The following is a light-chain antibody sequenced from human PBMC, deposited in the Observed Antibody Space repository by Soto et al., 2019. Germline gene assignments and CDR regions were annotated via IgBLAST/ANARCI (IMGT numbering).Light chain of an antibody. CDR1: QSVSSSY. CDR3: QQCGSSPIT. V-gene: IGKV3-20*01. CDR2: GAS. J-gene: IGKJ5*01. Sequence: EIVLAQSPGTLSLSPGERATLSCRASQSVSSSYLAWYQQKPGQAPRLLIYGASSRATGIPDRFSGSGSGTDFTRTISRLEPEDFAVYYCQQCGSSPITFGQGTRLEIK.